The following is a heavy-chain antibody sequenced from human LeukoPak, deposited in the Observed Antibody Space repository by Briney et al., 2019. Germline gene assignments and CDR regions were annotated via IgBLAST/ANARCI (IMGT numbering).Heavy chain of an antibody. Sequence: ASVKVSCKASGYTFTSYAMNWVRQAPGQGLEWMGWINTNTGNPTYAQGFTGRFVFSLDTSVSTAYLQISSLKAEDTAVYYCARAFPEGGSPAARPSSPDYWGQGTLVTVSS. J-gene: IGHJ4*02. CDR3: ARAFPEGGSPAARPSSPDY. D-gene: IGHD6-6*01. CDR2: INTNTGNP. CDR1: GYTFTSYA. V-gene: IGHV7-4-1*02.